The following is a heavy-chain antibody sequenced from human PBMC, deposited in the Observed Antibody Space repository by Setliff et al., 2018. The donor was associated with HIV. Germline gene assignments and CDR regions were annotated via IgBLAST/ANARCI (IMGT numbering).Heavy chain of an antibody. CDR2: IYISGTT. CDR1: GGSTSTSY. Sequence: PSETLSLTCTVSGGSTSTSYWNWIRQPPGKGLEWIAYIYISGTTNYNPSLKSRATISLDTSRNRFSLKLGSVTAADTAMYYCAREHCSGGSCNGFDIWGQGTMVTVSS. J-gene: IGHJ3*02. V-gene: IGHV4-4*09. CDR3: AREHCSGGSCNGFDI. D-gene: IGHD2-15*01.